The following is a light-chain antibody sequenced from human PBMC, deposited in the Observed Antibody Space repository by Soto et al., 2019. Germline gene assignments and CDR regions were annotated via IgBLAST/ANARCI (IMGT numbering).Light chain of an antibody. V-gene: IGKV2-28*01. J-gene: IGKJ1*01. Sequence: IVMTQSPLSLSVTPGEAASISCMSSARLLHKNGYNYVDWYMQKPGQSPQLLIYLGSNRASGVPDRFSGSGSDTYFTLEISRVEADDVGVYYCMQPLDKFRTFGQGTKVEIK. CDR1: ARLLHKNGYNY. CDR3: MQPLDKFRT. CDR2: LGS.